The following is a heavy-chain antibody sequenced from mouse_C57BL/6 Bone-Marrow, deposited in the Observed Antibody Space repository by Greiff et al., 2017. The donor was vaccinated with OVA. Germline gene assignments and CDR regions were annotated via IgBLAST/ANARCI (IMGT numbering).Heavy chain of an antibody. CDR1: GFTFSSYA. CDR2: ISDGGSYT. J-gene: IGHJ2*01. CDR3: ARESRGFVY. V-gene: IGHV5-4*01. Sequence: EVQLVESGGGLVKPGGSLKLSCAASGFTFSSYALSWVRQTPEQRLEWVATISDGGSYTYYPDNVKGRFTISSDNAKNNLYLQMSHLKSEDTAMYYCARESRGFVYWGKGTTLTVSS.